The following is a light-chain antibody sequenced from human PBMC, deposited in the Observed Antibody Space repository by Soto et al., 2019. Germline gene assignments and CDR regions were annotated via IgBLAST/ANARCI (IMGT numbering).Light chain of an antibody. CDR1: QGIGND. J-gene: IGKJ1*01. CDR2: GAS. Sequence: DIQMTQSPSSLSASVGDSVTITCRASQGIGNDLGWYHQTPGKAPRRLIYGASNLQSGVPSRFGGSGSGTDFSLTISSVQPEDFATYYCLQHHTCPWTFGRGTKVDIK. V-gene: IGKV1-17*01. CDR3: LQHHTCPWT.